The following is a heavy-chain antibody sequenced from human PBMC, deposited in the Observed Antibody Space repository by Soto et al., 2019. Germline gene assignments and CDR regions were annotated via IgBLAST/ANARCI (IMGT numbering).Heavy chain of an antibody. J-gene: IGHJ1*01. Sequence: GGSLRLSCAASGFTFSSYAMSWVSQAPGKGLEWVSAISGSGGSTYYADSVKGRFTISRDNSKNTLYLQMNSLRAEDTAVYYCAKEGSSGWHYPAEYFQHWGQGTLVTVSS. CDR2: ISGSGGST. CDR3: AKEGSSGWHYPAEYFQH. D-gene: IGHD6-19*01. V-gene: IGHV3-23*01. CDR1: GFTFSSYA.